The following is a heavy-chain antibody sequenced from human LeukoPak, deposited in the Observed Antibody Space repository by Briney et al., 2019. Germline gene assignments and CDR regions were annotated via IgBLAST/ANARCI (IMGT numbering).Heavy chain of an antibody. Sequence: GGSLRRSCAASGFTFSDSAMTWVRQVPGKGLEWVSLISSSGGNTYYADSVKGRSTISRDNSKNTLSLQMNSLRVEDTAIYYCAKDIQLSTWGLGTMVTVSS. J-gene: IGHJ3*01. CDR2: ISSSGGNT. D-gene: IGHD3-16*02. CDR1: GFTFSDSA. CDR3: AKDIQLST. V-gene: IGHV3-23*01.